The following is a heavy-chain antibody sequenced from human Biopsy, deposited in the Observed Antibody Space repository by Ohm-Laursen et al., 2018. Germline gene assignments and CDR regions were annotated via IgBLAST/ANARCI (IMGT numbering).Heavy chain of an antibody. CDR3: ARNTGWYGDLYYFDY. J-gene: IGHJ4*02. CDR1: GYTFINYG. Sequence: GSSVKVSCKTSGYTFINYGINWVRQAPGQGLEWMGMINPSGSTTSYPQIFQGRVTMTRDTSKSTVYMELSSLRSADTAVYFCARNTGWYGDLYYFDYWGQGTLVTVSS. D-gene: IGHD6-19*01. V-gene: IGHV1-46*01. CDR2: INPSGSTT.